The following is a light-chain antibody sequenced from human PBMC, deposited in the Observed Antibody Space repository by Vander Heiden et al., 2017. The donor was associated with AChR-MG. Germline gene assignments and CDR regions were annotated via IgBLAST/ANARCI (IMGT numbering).Light chain of an antibody. CDR1: GGSIASNY. V-gene: IGLV6-57*03. Sequence: NFVLTQPHSVSESPGTTVTISCTRSGGSIASNYVQWYQQRPGSAPTTVIFEDNHRPSGVPDRFSGSIDSSSNSASLIISGLKTEDEADYYRQSYDDTNHGVFGGGTKLTVL. J-gene: IGLJ2*01. CDR3: QSYDDTNHGV. CDR2: EDN.